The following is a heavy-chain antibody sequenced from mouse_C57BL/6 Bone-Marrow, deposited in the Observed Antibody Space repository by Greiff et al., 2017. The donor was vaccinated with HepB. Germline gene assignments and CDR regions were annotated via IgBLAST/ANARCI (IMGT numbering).Heavy chain of an antibody. V-gene: IGHV5-9*01. CDR3: ARPHYYGSITWFAY. Sequence: EVKLVESGGGLVKPGGSLKLSCAASGFTFSSYTMSWVRQTPEKRLEWVATISGGGGNTYYPDSVKGRFTISRDNAKNTLYLQMSSLRSEDTALYYCARPHYYGSITWFAYWGQGTLVTVSA. CDR2: ISGGGGNT. J-gene: IGHJ3*01. CDR1: GFTFSSYT. D-gene: IGHD1-1*01.